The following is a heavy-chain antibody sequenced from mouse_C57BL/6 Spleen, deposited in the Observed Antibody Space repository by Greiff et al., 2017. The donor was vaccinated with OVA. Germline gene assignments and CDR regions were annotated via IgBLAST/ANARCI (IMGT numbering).Heavy chain of an antibody. D-gene: IGHD2-1*01. CDR2: INPNNGGT. Sequence: VHVKQSGPELVKPGASVKMSCKASGYTFTDYNMHWVKQSHGKSLEWIGYINPNNGGTSYNQKFKGKATLTVNKSSSTAYMELRSLTSEDSAVYYCARYDGNYHPWFAYWGQGTLVTVSA. CDR1: GYTFTDYN. V-gene: IGHV1-22*01. J-gene: IGHJ3*01. CDR3: ARYDGNYHPWFAY.